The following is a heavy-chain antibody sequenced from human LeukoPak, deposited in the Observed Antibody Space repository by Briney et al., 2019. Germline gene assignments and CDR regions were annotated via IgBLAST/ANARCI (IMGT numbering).Heavy chain of an antibody. D-gene: IGHD3/OR15-3a*01. V-gene: IGHV3-15*01. CDR1: GFTFSSYA. Sequence: PGGSLRLSCAASGFTFSSYAMSWVRQAPGKGLEWVGRIKSKTDGGTTDYAAPVKGRFTISRDDSKNTLYLQMNSLKTEDTAVYYCTTDRGHPYYFDYWGQGTLVTVSS. CDR3: TTDRGHPYYFDY. J-gene: IGHJ4*02. CDR2: IKSKTDGGTT.